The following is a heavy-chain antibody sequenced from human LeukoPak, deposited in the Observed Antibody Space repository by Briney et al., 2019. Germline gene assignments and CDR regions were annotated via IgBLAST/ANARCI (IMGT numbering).Heavy chain of an antibody. CDR1: GFTFSNYW. J-gene: IGHJ4*02. D-gene: IGHD3-22*01. CDR3: AKVKEDRYYNCRGFYLDY. CDR2: ISYDGSNK. Sequence: GGSLRLSCAASGFTFSNYWMSWVRQAPGKGLEWVAVISYDGSNKYYADSVKGRFTISRDNSKNTLYLQMNSLRAEDTAIYYCAKVKEDRYYNCRGFYLDYWGQGTLVTVSS. V-gene: IGHV3-30*18.